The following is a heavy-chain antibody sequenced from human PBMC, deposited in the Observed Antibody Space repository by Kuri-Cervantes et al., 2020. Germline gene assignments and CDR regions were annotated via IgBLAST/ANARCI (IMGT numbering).Heavy chain of an antibody. D-gene: IGHD6-13*01. CDR1: GGSISSSSYY. V-gene: IGHV4-39*07. Sequence: GSLRLSCTVSGGSISSSSYYWGWIRQPPGKGLEWIGSIYYSGSTYYNPSLKSRVTISVDTSKNQFSLKLSSVTAADTAVYYCARQKQQLVWNYFDYWGQGTTVTVSS. CDR3: ARQKQQLVWNYFDY. J-gene: IGHJ4*03. CDR2: IYYSGST.